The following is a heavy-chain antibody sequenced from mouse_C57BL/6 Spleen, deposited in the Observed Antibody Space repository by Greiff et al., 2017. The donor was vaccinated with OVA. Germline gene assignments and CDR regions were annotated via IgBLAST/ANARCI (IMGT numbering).Heavy chain of an antibody. D-gene: IGHD1-1*01. CDR2: IHPNSGST. CDR3: ARSGYYARDAMDY. V-gene: IGHV1-64*01. J-gene: IGHJ4*01. CDR1: GYTFTSYW. Sequence: QVQLQQSGAELVKPGASVKLSCKASGYTFTSYWMHWVKQRPGQGLEWIGMIHPNSGSTNYNEKFKSKATLTVDKSSSTAYMQLSSLTSEDSAVYYCARSGYYARDAMDYWGQGTSVTVSS.